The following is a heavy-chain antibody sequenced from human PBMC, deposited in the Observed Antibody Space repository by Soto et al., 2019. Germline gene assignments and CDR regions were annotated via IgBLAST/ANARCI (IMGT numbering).Heavy chain of an antibody. CDR3: ARDYGDYSFFFDY. V-gene: IGHV4-39*07. D-gene: IGHD4-17*01. CDR1: GDSITSSSHY. Sequence: SETLSLTCTVSGDSITSSSHYWGWIRQPPGKGLECIANIYYDGNTYYNPSLKSRATISVDHSKNQFSLTLRSVTAADTAVYYCARDYGDYSFFFDYWGQGALVTVSS. J-gene: IGHJ4*02. CDR2: IYYDGNT.